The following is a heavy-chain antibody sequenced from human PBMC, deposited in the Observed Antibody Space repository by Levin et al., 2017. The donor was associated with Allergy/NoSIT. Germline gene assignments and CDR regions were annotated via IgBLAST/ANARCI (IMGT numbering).Heavy chain of an antibody. D-gene: IGHD2-8*01. CDR2: LYSSAST. CDR1: GGSISTYY. V-gene: IGHV4-59*13. J-gene: IGHJ6*02. CDR3: TRKEGGVYGMDV. Sequence: SQTLSLTCTVSGGSISTYYWSWIRQSPGMGLEWIGYLYSSASTVYNPSLKSRVTISVDTSKNQISLKLRTVPAADAGVYYCTRKEGGVYGMDVWGQGTTVTVSS.